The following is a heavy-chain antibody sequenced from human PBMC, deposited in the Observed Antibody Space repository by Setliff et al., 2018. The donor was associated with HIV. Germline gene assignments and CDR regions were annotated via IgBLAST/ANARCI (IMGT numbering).Heavy chain of an antibody. J-gene: IGHJ4*02. D-gene: IGHD2-2*01. CDR3: ARDSPLPAANLYYFDY. CDR1: GFTFSSYA. V-gene: IGHV3-23*01. CDR2: ISGSGGST. Sequence: PGGSLRLSCAASGFTFSSYAMNWVRQAPGKGLEWVSAISGSGGSTYYADSVKGRFTISRDNSKNTLYLQMNSLRAEDTAVYYCARDSPLPAANLYYFDYWGQGTLVTVSS.